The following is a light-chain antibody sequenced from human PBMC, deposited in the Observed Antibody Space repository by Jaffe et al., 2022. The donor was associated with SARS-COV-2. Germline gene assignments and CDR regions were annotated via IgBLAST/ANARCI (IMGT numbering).Light chain of an antibody. V-gene: IGLV2-11*01. CDR2: DVT. Sequence: QSALTQPRSVSGSPGQSVTISCTGSTSDIGGYNYVSWYQQHPDKAPKLMIYDVTKRPSGVPDRFSGSKSGSTASLTISGLQAEDEADYYCCSYAFTSPFVFGTGTKVTVL. CDR1: TSDIGGYNY. J-gene: IGLJ1*01. CDR3: CSYAFTSPFV.